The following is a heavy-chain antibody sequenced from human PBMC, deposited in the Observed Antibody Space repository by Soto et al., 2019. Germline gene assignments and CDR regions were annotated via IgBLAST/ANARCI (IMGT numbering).Heavy chain of an antibody. CDR2: ISDDGSKK. Sequence: QVQLVESGGGVVQPGRSLRLSCAASGFSFNNYAMHWVRQAPGKGLEWVTLISDDGSKKYFADSVKGRFTVSRDNSKNTLFLQMNSPKTEDTAVYYCAKSAHPAVVTLYYFDSWGQGTLVTVSS. CDR1: GFSFNNYA. D-gene: IGHD2-21*02. J-gene: IGHJ4*02. CDR3: AKSAHPAVVTLYYFDS. V-gene: IGHV3-30*18.